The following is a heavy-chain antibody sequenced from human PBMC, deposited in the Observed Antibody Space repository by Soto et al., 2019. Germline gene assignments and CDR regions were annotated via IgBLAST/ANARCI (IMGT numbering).Heavy chain of an antibody. CDR2: ISSSSSYI. CDR1: GFTFSSYS. J-gene: IGHJ6*02. Sequence: GGALRRSWADSGFTFSSYSMNWVRQAPGKGLEWVSSISSSSSYIYYADSVKGRFTISRDNAKNSLYLQMNSLRAEDTAVYYCARASIRDYYGMDVWGQGTTVTVSS. V-gene: IGHV3-21*01. D-gene: IGHD3-10*01. CDR3: ARASIRDYYGMDV.